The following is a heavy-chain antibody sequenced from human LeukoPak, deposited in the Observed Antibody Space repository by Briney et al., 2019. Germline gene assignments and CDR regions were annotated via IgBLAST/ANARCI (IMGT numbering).Heavy chain of an antibody. V-gene: IGHV4-39*07. CDR3: ATKPYYYDSSDDLGAFDI. D-gene: IGHD3-22*01. J-gene: IGHJ3*02. CDR2: IYYSGST. CDR1: GGSISSSSYS. Sequence: SETLSLTCTVSGGSISSSSYSWGWIRQPPGKGLEWIGSIYYSGSTYYNPSLKSRVTISVDTSKNQFSLKLSSVTAADTAVYYCATKPYYYDSSDDLGAFDIWGQGTMVTVSS.